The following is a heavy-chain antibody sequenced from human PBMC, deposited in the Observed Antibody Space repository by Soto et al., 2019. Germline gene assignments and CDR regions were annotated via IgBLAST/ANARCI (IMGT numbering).Heavy chain of an antibody. V-gene: IGHV4-59*08. D-gene: IGHD5-12*01. J-gene: IGHJ4*02. Sequence: PSETLSLTCTVPGGSISSYYWSWIRQPPGKGLEWIGYIYYSGSTNYNPSLKSRVTISVDTSKNQFSLKLSSVTAADTAVYYCARHKNIVATGFDYWGQGTLVTVSS. CDR1: GGSISSYY. CDR3: ARHKNIVATGFDY. CDR2: IYYSGST.